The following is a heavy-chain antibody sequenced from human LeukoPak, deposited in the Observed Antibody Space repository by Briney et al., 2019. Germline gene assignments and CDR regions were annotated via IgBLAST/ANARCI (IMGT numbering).Heavy chain of an antibody. CDR1: GFTLRSYV. V-gene: IGHV3-23*01. CDR2: ISGSGDST. CDR3: AKDRLLNCRGDCYIFDY. D-gene: IGHD2-21*02. Sequence: GGSLRLSCVASGFTLRSYVMNWVRQTPGKGLEWVSSISGSGDSTFYADSVKGRFSISRDNSKNTLYLQVDDLRTEDPAVYYCAKDRLLNCRGDCYIFDYWGQGTVVTVSS. J-gene: IGHJ4*02.